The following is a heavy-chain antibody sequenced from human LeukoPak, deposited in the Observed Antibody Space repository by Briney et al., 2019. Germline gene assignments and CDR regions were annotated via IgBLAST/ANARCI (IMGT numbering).Heavy chain of an antibody. CDR1: GGSFSGYY. CDR3: ARRPPAGKKDNWFDP. V-gene: IGHV4-34*01. D-gene: IGHD1-1*01. CDR2: FTHSGST. J-gene: IGHJ5*02. Sequence: SDTLSLTCAVYGGSFSGYYWSWIRQPPGKGLEWSGEFTHSGSTNYHPSLQSRVTISVDTSKNHFSLKLSSVTAADPAGYYCARRPPAGKKDNWFDPWGQGTMVTVSS.